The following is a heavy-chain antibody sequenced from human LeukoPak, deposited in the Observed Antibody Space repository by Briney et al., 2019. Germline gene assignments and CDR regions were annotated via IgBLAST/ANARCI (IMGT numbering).Heavy chain of an antibody. Sequence: GGSLRLSCAASGFTFSSYGMHWVRQAPGKGLEWVAFIRYDGSNKYYADSVKGRFTISRDNSKNTLYLQMNSLRAEDTAVYYCAKDTNYDSSGYPDYWGQGTLVTVSS. V-gene: IGHV3-30*02. CDR3: AKDTNYDSSGYPDY. CDR1: GFTFSSYG. D-gene: IGHD3-22*01. J-gene: IGHJ4*02. CDR2: IRYDGSNK.